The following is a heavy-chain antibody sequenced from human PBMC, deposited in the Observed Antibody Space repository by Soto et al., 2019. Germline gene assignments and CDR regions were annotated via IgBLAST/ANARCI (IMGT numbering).Heavy chain of an antibody. CDR2: ISGSGGST. D-gene: IGHD6-6*01. CDR1: GFTFSSYA. J-gene: IGHJ6*02. CDR3: AKGGLNIAAPYGYYYYGMDV. V-gene: IGHV3-23*01. Sequence: PGGSLRLSCAASGFTFSSYAMSWVRQAPGKGLEWVSAISGSGGSTYYADSVKGRFTISRDNSKNTLYLQMNSLRAEDTAVYYCAKGGLNIAAPYGYYYYGMDVWGQGTTVTVSS.